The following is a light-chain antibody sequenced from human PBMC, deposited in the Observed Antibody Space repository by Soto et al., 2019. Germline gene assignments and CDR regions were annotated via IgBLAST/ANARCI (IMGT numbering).Light chain of an antibody. CDR2: DAS. CDR3: QQRINWPIT. J-gene: IGKJ5*01. V-gene: IGKV3-11*01. CDR1: QSVSSY. Sequence: EIVLTQSPATLSLSPGERATPSCRASQSVSSYLAWYQQKPGQAPRLLIYDASNRATGIPARFSGSGSGTDFTLTISSLEPEDFAVYYCQQRINWPITFGQWTRLEIK.